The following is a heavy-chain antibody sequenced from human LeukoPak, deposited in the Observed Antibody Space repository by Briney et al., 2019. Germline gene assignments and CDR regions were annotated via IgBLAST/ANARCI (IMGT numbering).Heavy chain of an antibody. J-gene: IGHJ6*03. CDR2: VDTSGSI. D-gene: IGHD3-16*01. CDR1: GGSISSFY. V-gene: IGHV4-4*07. Sequence: SETLSLTCSVSGGSISSFYWSWVRQPAGKGLEWIGRVDTSGSIHYNPSLRGRVTMSLHTSKKQFSLKLNSVTVADTAVYYCARGLGGASYYMDVRGKGTTVTVSS. CDR3: ARGLGGASYYMDV.